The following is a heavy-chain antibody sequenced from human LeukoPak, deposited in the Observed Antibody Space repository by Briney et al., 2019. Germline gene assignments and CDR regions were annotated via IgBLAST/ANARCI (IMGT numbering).Heavy chain of an antibody. D-gene: IGHD2-21*01. Sequence: GGSLRLSCAASGFTFSSYAMHWVRQAPGKGLEYVSSISINGGSTYYANSVKGRFTISRDNSKNTQYLQMGSLRAEDMAVYYCARDGPCDNTYYHMHVWGKGTTVTVSS. CDR3: ARDGPCDNTYYHMHV. CDR1: GFTFSSYA. V-gene: IGHV3-64*01. J-gene: IGHJ6*03. CDR2: ISINGGST.